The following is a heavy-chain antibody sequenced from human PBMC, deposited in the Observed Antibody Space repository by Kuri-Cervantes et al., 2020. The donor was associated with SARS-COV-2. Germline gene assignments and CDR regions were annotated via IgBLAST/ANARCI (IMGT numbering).Heavy chain of an antibody. Sequence: ESLKISCTVSGGSISSYYWSWIRQPPGKGLEWIGYIHYSGSTNYNPSLKSRVTISVDTSKNQFSLKLSSVTAADTAVYYCAHLEGYYDSSGYYDYWGQGTLVTVSS. CDR2: IHYSGST. CDR3: AHLEGYYDSSGYYDY. CDR1: GGSISSYY. D-gene: IGHD3-22*01. V-gene: IGHV4-59*01. J-gene: IGHJ4*02.